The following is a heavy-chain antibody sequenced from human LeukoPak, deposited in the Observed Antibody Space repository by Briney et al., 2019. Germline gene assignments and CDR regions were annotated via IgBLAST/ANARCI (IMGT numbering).Heavy chain of an antibody. V-gene: IGHV4-31*03. Sequence: SQTLSLTCTVSGGSISSGGYYWSWIRQHPGKGLEWIGYIYYSGSTYYNPSLKSRVTISVDTSKNQFSLKLSSVTAADTAVYYCARAQGGSYQLPYFDYGGQGTLVTVSS. D-gene: IGHD1-26*01. J-gene: IGHJ4*02. CDR2: IYYSGST. CDR3: ARAQGGSYQLPYFDY. CDR1: GGSISSGGYY.